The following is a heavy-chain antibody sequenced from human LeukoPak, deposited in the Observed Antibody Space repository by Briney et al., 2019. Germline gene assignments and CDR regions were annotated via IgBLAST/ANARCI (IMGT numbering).Heavy chain of an antibody. CDR3: ARDRNIAAAGYDMDV. Sequence: GRSLRLSCAASGFTFSSYPLLWVRQAPGKGLEWVAVVSNDGRDKHNADSVKGRFTISRDNSKNTVYLQMNSLRVEDTGVYYCARDRNIAAAGYDMDVWGKGTTVTVSS. CDR1: GFTFSSYP. J-gene: IGHJ6*03. CDR2: VSNDGRDK. D-gene: IGHD6-13*01. V-gene: IGHV3-30*04.